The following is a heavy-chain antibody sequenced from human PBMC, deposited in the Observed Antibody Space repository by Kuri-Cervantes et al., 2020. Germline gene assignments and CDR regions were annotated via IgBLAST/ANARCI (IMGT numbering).Heavy chain of an antibody. Sequence: GGSLRLSCAASGFTFSSYSMNWVRQAPGKGLEWVSYISSSSSTIYYADSVKGRFTISRDNAKNSLYLQMNSLRDEDTAVYYCAREGAARPRENYYYGMDVLGQGTTVTVSS. CDR2: ISSSSSTI. V-gene: IGHV3-48*02. D-gene: IGHD6-6*01. CDR1: GFTFSSYS. CDR3: AREGAARPRENYYYGMDV. J-gene: IGHJ6*02.